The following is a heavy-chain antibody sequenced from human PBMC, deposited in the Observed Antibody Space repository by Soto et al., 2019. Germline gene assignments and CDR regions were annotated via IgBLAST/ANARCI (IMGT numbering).Heavy chain of an antibody. J-gene: IGHJ3*02. V-gene: IGHV1-18*01. CDR2: ISAYNGNT. CDR3: ARGLAVAGTEDAFDI. Sequence: ASVKVSCKASGYTFTSYGISWVRQAPGQGLEWMGWISAYNGNTNYAQKLQGRVTMTTDTSTSTAYMELRSLRSDDTAVYYCARGLAVAGTEDAFDIWGQGTMVTVSS. CDR1: GYTFTSYG. D-gene: IGHD6-19*01.